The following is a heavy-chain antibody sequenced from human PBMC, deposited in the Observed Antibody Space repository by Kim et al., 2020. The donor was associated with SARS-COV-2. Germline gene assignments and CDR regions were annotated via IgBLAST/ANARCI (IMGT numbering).Heavy chain of an antibody. Sequence: ASVKVSCKASGYTFTSYDINWVRQATGQGLEWMGWMNPNSGNTGYAQNLQGRVTMTRDISISTAYMELSSLTSEDTAVYYCASLLGYCSGGDCYEGDYWGQGTLVTVSS. CDR3: ASLLGYCSGGDCYEGDY. D-gene: IGHD2-15*01. CDR1: GYTFTSYD. CDR2: MNPNSGNT. J-gene: IGHJ4*02. V-gene: IGHV1-8*01.